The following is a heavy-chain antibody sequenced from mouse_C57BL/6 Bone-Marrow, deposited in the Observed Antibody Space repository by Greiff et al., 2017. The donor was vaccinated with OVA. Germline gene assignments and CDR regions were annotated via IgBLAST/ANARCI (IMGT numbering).Heavy chain of an antibody. Sequence: EVQLQQSGPGLAKPSQTLSFTCSVTGYSITSDYWNWIRKFPGNKLEYMGYISYSGSTYYNPSLKSRISITRDTSKTQSYLQLNSVTTGDTATYYCATSPYYYGSSYWYFDVWGTGTTVTVSS. CDR1: GYSITSDY. J-gene: IGHJ1*03. CDR2: ISYSGST. CDR3: ATSPYYYGSSYWYFDV. V-gene: IGHV3-8*01. D-gene: IGHD1-1*01.